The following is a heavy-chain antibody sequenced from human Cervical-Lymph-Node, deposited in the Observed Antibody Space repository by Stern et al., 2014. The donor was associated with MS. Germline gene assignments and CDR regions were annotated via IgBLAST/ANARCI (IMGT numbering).Heavy chain of an antibody. Sequence: QVQLQESGPGLVKPSETVSLTCAVSGGSVSSKYWNWIRQPPGKGLEWIGYIYSDGSTNSNHSLKSRVVISLDTSTNQFSLSLTSVTAADTAVYYCARVTGRGTRQNWFDSWGQGTLVTVSS. CDR2: IYSDGST. CDR1: GGSVSSKY. J-gene: IGHJ5*01. V-gene: IGHV4-59*02. D-gene: IGHD1-26*01. CDR3: ARVTGRGTRQNWFDS.